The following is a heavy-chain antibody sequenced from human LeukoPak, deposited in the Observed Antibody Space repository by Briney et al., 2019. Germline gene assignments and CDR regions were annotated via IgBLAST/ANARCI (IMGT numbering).Heavy chain of an antibody. D-gene: IGHD6-13*01. CDR3: ARGARPPPAAAPTVFDY. Sequence: SQTLSLTCTVSGASISSDSYYWSWIRQPAGKGLEWIGRIYTSGSTNYNPSLKSRVTISVDTSKNQFSLKLSSVTAADTAVYYCARGARPPPAAAPTVFDYWGQGTLVTVSS. J-gene: IGHJ4*02. CDR1: GASISSDSYY. V-gene: IGHV4-61*02. CDR2: IYTSGST.